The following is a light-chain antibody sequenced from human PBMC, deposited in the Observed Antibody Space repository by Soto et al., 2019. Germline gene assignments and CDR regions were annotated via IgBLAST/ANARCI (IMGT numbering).Light chain of an antibody. V-gene: IGKV1-12*01. CDR3: QQANSFPLYT. CDR1: QHIGSW. CDR2: AAS. J-gene: IGKJ2*01. Sequence: DIPMTQSPSSVSASVGDRVTITCRASQHIGSWLAWYQLKPGKAPKLLIYAASSLQSGVPSRFSGSGSRTDFTLTISSLQPEDSATYYRQQANSFPLYTFGQGTKLEVK.